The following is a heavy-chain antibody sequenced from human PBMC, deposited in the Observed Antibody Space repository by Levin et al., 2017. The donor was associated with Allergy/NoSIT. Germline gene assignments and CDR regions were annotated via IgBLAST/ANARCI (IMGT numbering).Heavy chain of an antibody. J-gene: IGHJ3*01. Sequence: GESLKISCAASGFTFRDYWMTWARQTPGRGLEWVASINEDGSQKNYLDSVKGRFTISRDNAKDSVDLQMDYLRDDDTALYYCARHLRGDSAYEAFDVWGHGTMVT. D-gene: IGHD5-12*01. V-gene: IGHV3-7*03. CDR1: GFTFRDYW. CDR3: ARHLRGDSAYEAFDV. CDR2: INEDGSQK.